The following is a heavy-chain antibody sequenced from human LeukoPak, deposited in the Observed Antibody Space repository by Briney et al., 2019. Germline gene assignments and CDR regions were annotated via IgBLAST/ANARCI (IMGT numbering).Heavy chain of an antibody. CDR1: GFTFSSYS. D-gene: IGHD6-13*01. Sequence: GGSLRLSCAASGFTFSSYSMNWVRQAPGKGLEWVSSISSSRYIYYADSVKGRSTISRDNAKNSLYLQMNSLRAEDTAVYYCARDLIAAGPRLDVWGQGTTVTVSS. CDR2: ISSSRYI. CDR3: ARDLIAAGPRLDV. V-gene: IGHV3-21*01. J-gene: IGHJ6*02.